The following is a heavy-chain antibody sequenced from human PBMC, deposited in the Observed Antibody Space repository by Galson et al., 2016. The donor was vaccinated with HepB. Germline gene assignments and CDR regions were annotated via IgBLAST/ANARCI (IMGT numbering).Heavy chain of an antibody. Sequence: SLRLSCAASGFAFGDSALSWFRQAPWKGLEWIGFVRSNSYGGPASYAASVKGRFIISRDDSNRIAYLQMSSLKTEDTAVYYCSSPNFDGPFDNWGQGTLVTVSA. CDR1: GFAFGDSA. CDR2: VRSNSYGGPA. V-gene: IGHV3-49*03. D-gene: IGHD3-9*01. J-gene: IGHJ4*02. CDR3: SSPNFDGPFDN.